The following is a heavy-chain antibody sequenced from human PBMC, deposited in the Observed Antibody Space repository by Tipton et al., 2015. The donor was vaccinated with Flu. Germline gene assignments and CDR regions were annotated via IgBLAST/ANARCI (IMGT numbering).Heavy chain of an antibody. V-gene: IGHV1-46*01. CDR1: GYTFTSYY. D-gene: IGHD3-10*01. Sequence: QLVQSGAEVKKPGASVKVSCKASGYTFTSYYMHWVRQAPGQGLEWMGIIYPAGGGTTYAQTFQGRVTLTRDKSTSTVYMELSSLRSEDTAFYYCARDRGFGAYTFDYWGQGTLVTVAS. J-gene: IGHJ4*02. CDR3: ARDRGFGAYTFDY. CDR2: IYPAGGGT.